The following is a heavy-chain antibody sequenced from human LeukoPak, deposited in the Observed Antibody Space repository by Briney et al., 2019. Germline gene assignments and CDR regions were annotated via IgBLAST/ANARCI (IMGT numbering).Heavy chain of an antibody. CDR1: GFTFSNYA. V-gene: IGHV3-23*01. J-gene: IGHJ4*02. CDR2: ISGGGGST. D-gene: IGHD1-26*01. CDR3: RKALAGAITFDF. Sequence: PGGSLRLSCAASGFTFSNYAMTWVRQAPGKGLEWVSAISGGGGSTYYADSVKGRFTISRDNSKTTLFLQMDRLRAEDTAVYYCRKALAGAITFDFWGQGTLVTVSS.